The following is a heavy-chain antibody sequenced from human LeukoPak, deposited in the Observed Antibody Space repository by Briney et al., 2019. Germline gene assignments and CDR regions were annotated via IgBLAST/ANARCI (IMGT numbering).Heavy chain of an antibody. CDR1: GGSISNYY. CDR2: IYYTGST. Sequence: SETLSLTCTASGGSISNYYWSWIRQSPGKGLQWIGYIYYTGSTIYNPSLKSRVTISVDTSKNQFSLKLASVTAADTAVYYCARDSYSGFDYWGQGTLVTVSS. V-gene: IGHV4-59*01. D-gene: IGHD4-11*01. J-gene: IGHJ4*02. CDR3: ARDSYSGFDY.